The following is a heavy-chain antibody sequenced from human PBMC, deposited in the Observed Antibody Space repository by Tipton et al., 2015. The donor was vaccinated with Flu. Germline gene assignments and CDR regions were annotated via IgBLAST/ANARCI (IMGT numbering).Heavy chain of an antibody. Sequence: TLSLTCTVSGGSISSSSYYWGWIRQPPGKGLEWIGRIYTSGSTNYNPSLKSRVTISVDTSKNQFSLKLSSVTAADTAVYYCARFISIAAVADYWGQGTLVTVSS. CDR1: GGSISSSSYY. J-gene: IGHJ4*02. CDR2: IYTSGST. V-gene: IGHV4-39*07. CDR3: ARFISIAAVADY. D-gene: IGHD6-13*01.